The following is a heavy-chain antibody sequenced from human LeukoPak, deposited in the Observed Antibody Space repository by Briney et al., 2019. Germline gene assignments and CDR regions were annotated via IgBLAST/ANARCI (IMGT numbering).Heavy chain of an antibody. Sequence: GGSLRLSCAASGFTFSSYAMSWVRQAPGKGLEWGSDINGSGGTTYYADSVKGRFTISRDNSKNTPYLQMNSLRAEDTAVYYCANPPTATKTRFDSWGQGTLVTVSS. J-gene: IGHJ5*01. CDR3: ANPPTATKTRFDS. V-gene: IGHV3-23*01. D-gene: IGHD4-17*01. CDR2: INGSGGTT. CDR1: GFTFSSYA.